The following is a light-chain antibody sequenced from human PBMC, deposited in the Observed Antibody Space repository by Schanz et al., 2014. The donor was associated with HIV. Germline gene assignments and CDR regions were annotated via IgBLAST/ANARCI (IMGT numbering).Light chain of an antibody. Sequence: QSALTQPPSASGSPGQSVTISCTGTSSDVGGYNYVSWYQQHPGKAPKLMIYEDTKRPSAVPDRFSGSKSANSASLTISGLQAEDEADYYCSSKATGGRAPFVFGGGTKLTVL. J-gene: IGLJ1*01. CDR3: SSKATGGRAPFV. CDR1: SSDVGGYNY. V-gene: IGLV2-8*01. CDR2: EDT.